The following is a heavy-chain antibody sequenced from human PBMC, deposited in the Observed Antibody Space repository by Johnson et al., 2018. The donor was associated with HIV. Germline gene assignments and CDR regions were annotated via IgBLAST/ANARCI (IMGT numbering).Heavy chain of an antibody. J-gene: IGHJ3*02. CDR1: GFTFSSYA. V-gene: IGHV3-30*04. D-gene: IGHD1-26*01. CDR3: AKSGWELALGAFDI. CDR2: ISYDGSKK. Sequence: VQLVESGGGVVRPGGSLRLSCAASGFTFSSYAMHWVRQAPGKGLEWVAVISYDGSKKYYADSVKGRFTISRDNAKNSLYLQMNSLRAEDTALYYCAKSGWELALGAFDIWGQGPMVTVSS.